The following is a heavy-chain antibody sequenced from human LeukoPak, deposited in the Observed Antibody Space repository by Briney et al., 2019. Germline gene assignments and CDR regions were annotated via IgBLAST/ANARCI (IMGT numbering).Heavy chain of an antibody. D-gene: IGHD5-18*01. CDR1: GFTFSSYS. CDR2: ISSSSSTI. V-gene: IGHV3-48*01. J-gene: IGHJ6*03. CDR3: ARSPVRGYSYGTYYYYYYMDV. Sequence: GGSLRLSCAASGFTFSSYSMNWVRQAPGKGLEWVSYISSSSSTIYYADSVKGRFTISRDNAKNSLYLQMNCLRAEDTAVYYCARSPVRGYSYGTYYYYYYMDVWGKGTTVTVSS.